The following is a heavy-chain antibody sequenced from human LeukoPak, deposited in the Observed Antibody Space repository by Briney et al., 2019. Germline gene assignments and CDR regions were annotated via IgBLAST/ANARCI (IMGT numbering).Heavy chain of an antibody. CDR2: VQSTSN. CDR1: GGSISTFS. CDR3: ARDTTVASGMQF. J-gene: IGHJ4*01. D-gene: IGHD6-19*01. Sequence: SETLSLTCTVSGGSISTFSWTWIRQPPGMGLEWIGSVQSTSNNYNPAFKSRVAISVDMAKNQFFLRLDSVTSADTAVYYCARDTTVASGMQFWDHGSLVTVSS. V-gene: IGHV4-59*01.